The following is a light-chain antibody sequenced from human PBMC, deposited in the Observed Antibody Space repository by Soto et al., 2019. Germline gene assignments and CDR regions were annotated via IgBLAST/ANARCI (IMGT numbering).Light chain of an antibody. CDR1: SSNIGSNY. J-gene: IGLJ1*01. CDR2: SNN. V-gene: IGLV1-47*02. Sequence: QSVLTQPPSASGTPGQRVTISFSGSSSNIGSNYVYWYQQLPGTAPKLLIYSNNQRPSGVPDRFSGSKSGTSASLAISGLRSEDEADYYCAAWDDSLGGFYVFGTGTKVTVL. CDR3: AAWDDSLGGFYV.